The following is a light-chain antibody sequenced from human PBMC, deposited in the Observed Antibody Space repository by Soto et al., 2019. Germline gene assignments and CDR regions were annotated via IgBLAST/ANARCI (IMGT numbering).Light chain of an antibody. CDR3: VTWDSSLSAAV. CDR1: SSKVQNNY. J-gene: IGLJ2*01. V-gene: IGLV1-51*01. CDR2: GNT. Sequence: QSVLTQPPSVSAAPGQTVTISCSGSSSKVQNNYVSWHQQLPGAAPKLLIYGNTKRPSGIPDRFSGSKSGATATLGITGLHTGDAADYYCVTWDSSLSAAVFGGGTKLTVL.